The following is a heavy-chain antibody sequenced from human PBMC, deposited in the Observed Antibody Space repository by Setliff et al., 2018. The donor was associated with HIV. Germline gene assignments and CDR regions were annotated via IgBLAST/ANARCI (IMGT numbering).Heavy chain of an antibody. J-gene: IGHJ6*03. V-gene: IGHV4-34*01. D-gene: IGHD1-1*01. CDR1: GGSLNDYY. CDR2: INHSGST. Sequence: PSETLSLTCAVYGGSLNDYYWSWIRLPPGKGLEWMGEINHSGSTNYNPSLKSRVTISVDTSKNQFSLKLTSVTAADTAVYYCARDWNHYFYYMDVWGKGTTVTVSS. CDR3: ARDWNHYFYYMDV.